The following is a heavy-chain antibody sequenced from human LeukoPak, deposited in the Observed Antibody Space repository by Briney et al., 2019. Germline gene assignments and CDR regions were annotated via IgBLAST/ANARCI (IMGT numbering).Heavy chain of an antibody. CDR1: GFTFDDYG. D-gene: IGHD1-20*01. V-gene: IGHV3-20*04. J-gene: IGHJ4*02. CDR3: ARGDNWNHFDY. Sequence: GGSLRLSCAASGFTFDDYGMSWVRQAPGKGLEWVSGINWNGGSTGYADSVKGRFTISRDNAKNSLYPQMNSLRAEDTALYYCARGDNWNHFDYWGQGTLVTVSS. CDR2: INWNGGST.